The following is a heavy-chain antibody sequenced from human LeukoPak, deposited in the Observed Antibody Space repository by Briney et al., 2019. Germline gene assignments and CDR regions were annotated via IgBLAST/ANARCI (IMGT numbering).Heavy chain of an antibody. V-gene: IGHV4-59*01. CDR3: ARVIYECSSSWYPDWYFDL. Sequence: SETLSLTCTVSGGSISSYYWSWIRQPPGKGLEWIGYIYYSGSTNYNPSLKSRVTISVDTSKNQFSLKLSSVTAADTAVYYCARVIYECSSSWYPDWYFDLWGRGTLVTVSS. CDR2: IYYSGST. CDR1: GGSISSYY. J-gene: IGHJ2*01. D-gene: IGHD6-13*01.